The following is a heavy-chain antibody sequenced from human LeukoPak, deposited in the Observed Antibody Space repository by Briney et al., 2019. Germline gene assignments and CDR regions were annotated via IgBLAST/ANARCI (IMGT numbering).Heavy chain of an antibody. CDR1: GVTFSIYG. CDR2: ISYEGFNK. V-gene: IGHV3-30*18. D-gene: IGHD5-18*01. Sequence: GGSLSLSCAVSGVTFSIYGVHWVRHAPGKGLECVGVISYEGFNKYYADSVKGRLTISRDNSKKTLYMKMNSLRAEDTAVYYCAKEGESYGYGHGQNDYWGQGTLVTVSS. CDR3: AKEGESYGYGHGQNDY. J-gene: IGHJ4*02.